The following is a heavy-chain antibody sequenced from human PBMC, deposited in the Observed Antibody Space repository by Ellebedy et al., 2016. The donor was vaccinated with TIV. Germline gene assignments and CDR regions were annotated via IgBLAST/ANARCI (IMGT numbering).Heavy chain of an antibody. CDR3: VKDSLGHESATTDY. Sequence: GESLKISXAASGFSFSAHYMHWVRQAPGKGLEWVSVIYSGGWTNSADSVKGRFTISRDNSKKTLYLEMNNLTTEDTAIYYCVKDSLGHESATTDYWGQGTRVTVS. J-gene: IGHJ4*02. V-gene: IGHV3-66*02. D-gene: IGHD1-1*01. CDR1: GFSFSAHY. CDR2: IYSGGWT.